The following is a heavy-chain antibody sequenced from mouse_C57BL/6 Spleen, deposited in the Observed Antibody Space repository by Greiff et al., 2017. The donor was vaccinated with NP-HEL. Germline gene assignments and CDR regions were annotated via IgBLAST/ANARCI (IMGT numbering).Heavy chain of an antibody. Sequence: VKVVESGAELARPGASVKMSCKASGYTFTSYTMPWVIQRPGQGLEWIGYINPSSGYTKYNQKFKDKATLTEDKSSSTTYMQLSSLTSEYSAVYYCASLLPDYWGQGTTLTVSS. D-gene: IGHD2-1*01. CDR3: ASLLPDY. V-gene: IGHV1-4*01. CDR1: GYTFTSYT. J-gene: IGHJ2*01. CDR2: INPSSGYT.